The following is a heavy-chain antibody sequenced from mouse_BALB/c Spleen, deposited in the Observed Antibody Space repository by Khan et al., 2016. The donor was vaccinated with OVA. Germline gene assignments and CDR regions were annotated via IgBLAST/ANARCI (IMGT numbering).Heavy chain of an antibody. Sequence: QVQLKASGAELVRPGVSVKLSCKGSGYTFTDFAMHWVKQSHAQSLEWIGVISTYYGDANYNQKFKGKATMTVDTSSSTAYLELDSLTSDDSDIYYCARGSGNSRFAYWGQGTLVTVSA. CDR2: ISTYYGDA. J-gene: IGHJ3*01. D-gene: IGHD1-3*01. CDR3: ARGSGNSRFAY. V-gene: IGHV1S137*01. CDR1: GYTFTDFA.